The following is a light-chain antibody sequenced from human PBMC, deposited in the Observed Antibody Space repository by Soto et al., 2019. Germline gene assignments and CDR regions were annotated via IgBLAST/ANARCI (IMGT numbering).Light chain of an antibody. CDR2: EVS. CDR3: NSYAGSSNYV. Sequence: QSALTQPPSASGSPGQSVTISCPGTSSDVGDYNYVSWYQQHPGKAPKLMIYEVSKRPSGVPDRFSGSKSGSTASLTVSGLQAEDEADYFCNSYAGSSNYVFGTGTKVTVL. CDR1: SSDVGDYNY. V-gene: IGLV2-8*01. J-gene: IGLJ1*01.